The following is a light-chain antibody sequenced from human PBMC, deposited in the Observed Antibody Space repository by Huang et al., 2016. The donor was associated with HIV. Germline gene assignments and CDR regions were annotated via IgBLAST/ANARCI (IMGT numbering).Light chain of an antibody. J-gene: IGKJ2*01. CDR1: QNINTW. CDR2: RAS. V-gene: IGKV1-5*03. CDR3: QQYNTYLYT. Sequence: DIQMTQSPSTLSASVGDRVTITCRASQNINTWLAWYQQKPGKAPDLLIYRASSLQVGCPSRFTGSGSGTEFTLTITSLQPDDLGTYYCQQYNTYLYTFGQGTKLEI.